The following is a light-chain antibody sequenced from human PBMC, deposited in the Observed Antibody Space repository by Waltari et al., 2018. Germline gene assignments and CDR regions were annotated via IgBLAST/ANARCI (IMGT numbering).Light chain of an antibody. V-gene: IGKV4-1*01. J-gene: IGKJ4*01. Sequence: VMPKSPDPLAGFRGGRAPFNCKSSQSVFFRPNSKNYLSWFQQKPGQPPKLLISWASTRESGVPDRFSGSGSGTDFTLTISSLQAEDVALYYCQHFYNSPFTFGGGTKVEIK. CDR2: WAS. CDR3: QHFYNSPFT. CDR1: QSVFFRPNSKNY.